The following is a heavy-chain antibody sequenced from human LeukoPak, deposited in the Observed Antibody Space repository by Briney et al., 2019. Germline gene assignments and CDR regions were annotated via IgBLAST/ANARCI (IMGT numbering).Heavy chain of an antibody. CDR2: ISGYSGNT. J-gene: IGHJ4*02. Sequence: ASVNVSCKPSEYSFANYGISWVRQAPGQGREWMGWISGYSGNTNYAPNLQGRVTMTTDTSTSTAYMELRSLTSADTGTYYCARVGATYGDPLEYDYWGQGTLVTVSS. V-gene: IGHV1-18*01. CDR1: EYSFANYG. CDR3: ARVGATYGDPLEYDY. D-gene: IGHD1-26*01.